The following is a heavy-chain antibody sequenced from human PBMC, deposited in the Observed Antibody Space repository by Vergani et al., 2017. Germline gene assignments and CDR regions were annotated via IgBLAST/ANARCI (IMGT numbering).Heavy chain of an antibody. CDR1: GGSISSGGYS. D-gene: IGHD2-15*01. Sequence: QLQLQESGSGLVKPSQTLSLTCAVSGGSISSGGYSWSWIRQPPGKGLEWIGYIYHSGSTYYNPSLRSRGTISVDRSKNQFSLKLSSVTAADTAVYYCARFVVAADYFDYWGQGTLVTVSS. J-gene: IGHJ4*02. CDR3: ARFVVAADYFDY. CDR2: IYHSGST. V-gene: IGHV4-30-2*01.